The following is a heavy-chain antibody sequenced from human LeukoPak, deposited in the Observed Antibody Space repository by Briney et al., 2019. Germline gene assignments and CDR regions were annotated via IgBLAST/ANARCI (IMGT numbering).Heavy chain of an antibody. CDR1: GFTFSDYY. CDR3: AKTLDYYDSSGYFDY. V-gene: IGHV3-11*01. CDR2: ISSSGGTI. J-gene: IGHJ4*02. D-gene: IGHD3-22*01. Sequence: GGSLRLSCAASGFTFSDYYMSWVRQAPGKGLEWVSYISSSGGTIYYADSVKGRFTISRDNAKNSLYLQMNSLRAEDTAVYYCAKTLDYYDSSGYFDYWGQGTLVTVSS.